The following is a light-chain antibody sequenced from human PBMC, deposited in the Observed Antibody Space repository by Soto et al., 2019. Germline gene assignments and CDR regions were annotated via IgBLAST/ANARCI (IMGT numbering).Light chain of an antibody. CDR2: LGS. J-gene: IGKJ1*01. CDR3: MQALQTWT. Sequence: DIVMTQSPLSLPVTPGEPASISCRSSQSLLHSNGYNYVDWYLQKPGQSPQLLIYLGSNRASGVPDRFSGSGSCTDFTLKSSRVEAEDVGVYYCMQALQTWTFGQGTKVEI. V-gene: IGKV2-28*01. CDR1: QSLLHSNGYNY.